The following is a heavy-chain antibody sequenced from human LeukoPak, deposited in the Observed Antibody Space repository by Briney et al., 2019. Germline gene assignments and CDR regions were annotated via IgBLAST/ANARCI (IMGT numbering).Heavy chain of an antibody. CDR1: GGSIRSSYYY. J-gene: IGHJ4*02. Sequence: SETLSLTCTVSGGSIRSSYYYWGWIRQPPGKGLEWIGSIYDSGSTYYNPSLKSRVTISVDTSKNQFSLKLNSVTAADTAVYYCVRLVGGDIDYWGQGTLVTVSS. V-gene: IGHV4-39*01. CDR2: IYDSGST. D-gene: IGHD5-12*01. CDR3: VRLVGGDIDY.